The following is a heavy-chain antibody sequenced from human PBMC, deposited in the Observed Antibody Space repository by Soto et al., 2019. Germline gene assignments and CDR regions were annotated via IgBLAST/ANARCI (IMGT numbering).Heavy chain of an antibody. V-gene: IGHV3-30*03. Sequence: VGSLSLSCAASGFPFSSDGLQWVRQAPGKGLEWVAATSNDGGQKEYADSVKGRFTISRDNSKNTLYLQMNSLRPEDPAMYYCASDIGPRGRMPAPGPRLDCRGEGTLVTRSS. J-gene: IGHJ4*02. D-gene: IGHD6-13*01. CDR3: ASDIGPRGRMPAPGPRLDC. CDR1: GFPFSSDG. CDR2: TSNDGGQK.